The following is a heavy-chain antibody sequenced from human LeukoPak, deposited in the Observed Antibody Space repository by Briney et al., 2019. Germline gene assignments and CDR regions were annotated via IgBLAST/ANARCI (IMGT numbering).Heavy chain of an antibody. CDR3: ARRVGFYGSGSLNYFDP. V-gene: IGHV4-39*02. J-gene: IGHJ5*01. D-gene: IGHD3-10*01. CDR2: IFRTGST. Sequence: SETLSLTCTVSGVSIGTSSYYWGWIRQPPGKGLEWIGSIFRTGSTYYSASLKSRLSISVDTSKNHIVLKLTSVTAADTAVYFCARRVGFYGSGSLNYFDPWGQGILVTVSS. CDR1: GVSIGTSSYY.